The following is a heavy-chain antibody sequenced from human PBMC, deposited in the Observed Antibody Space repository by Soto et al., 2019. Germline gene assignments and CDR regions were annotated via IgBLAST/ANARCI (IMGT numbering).Heavy chain of an antibody. CDR2: IYDYGTT. Sequence: SETLSLTCAVSGGSLSSGGYSWSWIRQPPEKGLEWIGFIYDYGTTFYNPALKSRVTISIDKSKNQFSLEMKSVTAADTAVYYCARGDSNSYSSDWFDPWGQGTLVTVSS. CDR1: GGSLSSGGYS. J-gene: IGHJ5*02. D-gene: IGHD3-22*01. CDR3: ARGDSNSYSSDWFDP. V-gene: IGHV4-30-2*01.